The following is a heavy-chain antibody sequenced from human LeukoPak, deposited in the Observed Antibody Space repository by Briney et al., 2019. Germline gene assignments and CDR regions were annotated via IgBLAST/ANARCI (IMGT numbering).Heavy chain of an antibody. CDR1: GGSFSGYY. Sequence: SETLSLTCAVYGGSFSGYYWSWIRQPPGKGLEWIGEINHSGSTNYNPSLKSQVTISVDTSKNQFSLKLSSVTAADTAVYYCARGYYDPQFDYWGQGTLVTVSS. CDR2: INHSGST. J-gene: IGHJ4*02. V-gene: IGHV4-34*01. CDR3: ARGYYDPQFDY. D-gene: IGHD3-22*01.